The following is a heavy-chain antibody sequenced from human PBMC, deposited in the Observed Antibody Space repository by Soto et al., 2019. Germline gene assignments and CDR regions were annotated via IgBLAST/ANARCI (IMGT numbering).Heavy chain of an antibody. CDR2: MYHSGTT. J-gene: IGHJ5*02. D-gene: IGHD5-12*01. V-gene: IGHV4-31*03. CDR3: ARGRYSGYGGHWFDP. CDR1: GGSINSGGYY. Sequence: QVQLQESGPGLVKPSQTLSLTCTVSGGSINSGGYYWTWIRQHPGKGLQWIGYMYHSGTTYYNPSLKSRLTMSVDTSNNQFSLKLNSVTAADTAVYYCARGRYSGYGGHWFDPWGQGTLVTVSS.